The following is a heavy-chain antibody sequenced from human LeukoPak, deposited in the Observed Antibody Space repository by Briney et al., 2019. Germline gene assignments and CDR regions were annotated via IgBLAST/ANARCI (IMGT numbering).Heavy chain of an antibody. V-gene: IGHV4-39*01. CDR2: TYYSGST. D-gene: IGHD1-26*01. CDR3: ARGWELLRAFDI. J-gene: IGHJ3*02. Sequence: SETLSLTCTVSGGSISSSSYYWGWIRQPPGKGLEWIGSTYYSGSTYYNPSLKSRVTISVDTSKNQFSLKLSSVTAADTAVYYCARGWELLRAFDIWGQGTMVTVSS. CDR1: GGSISSSSYY.